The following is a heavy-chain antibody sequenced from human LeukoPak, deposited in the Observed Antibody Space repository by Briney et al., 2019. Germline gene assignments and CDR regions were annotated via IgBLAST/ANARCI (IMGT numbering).Heavy chain of an antibody. CDR2: IRVKSSGYAT. CDR3: AKDSQSVAFFLDDAFDL. Sequence: PGVSLRLSCAASGLTFSASAIHWVRQASGKGLEWIGRIRVKSSGYATEYAASVKGRVTISRDDSKNMAYLQMNSLRVEDTAVYYCAKDSQSVAFFLDDAFDLWGQGTIVTVSA. J-gene: IGHJ3*01. CDR1: GLTFSASA. D-gene: IGHD2/OR15-2a*01. V-gene: IGHV3-73*01.